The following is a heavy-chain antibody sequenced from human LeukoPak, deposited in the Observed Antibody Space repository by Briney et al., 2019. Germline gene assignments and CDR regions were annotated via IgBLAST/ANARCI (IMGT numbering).Heavy chain of an antibody. V-gene: IGHV1-46*01. J-gene: IGHJ5*02. CDR1: GYTFTSYY. D-gene: IGHD3-3*01. CDR2: INPSGGST. Sequence: ASVKVSCKASGYTFTSYYMHWVRQAPGQGLEWMGIINPSGGSTSYAQKFQGRVTMTRDMSTSTVYMELSSLRSEDTAVYYCARGPLVLRFSEWLLECWFDPWGQGTLVTVSS. CDR3: ARGPLVLRFSEWLLECWFDP.